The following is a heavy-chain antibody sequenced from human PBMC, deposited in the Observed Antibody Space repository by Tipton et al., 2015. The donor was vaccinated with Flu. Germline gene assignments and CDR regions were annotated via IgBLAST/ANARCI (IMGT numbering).Heavy chain of an antibody. CDR2: IYYSGST. CDR1: GGSISSYY. Sequence: TLSLTCTVSGGSISSYYWGWIRQPPGKGLEWIGYIYYSGSTNYNPSLKSRVTISVDTSKNQFSLKLSSVTAADTAVYYCARDPYGDYGMDVWGQGTTVTVSS. V-gene: IGHV4-59*01. D-gene: IGHD4-17*01. J-gene: IGHJ6*02. CDR3: ARDPYGDYGMDV.